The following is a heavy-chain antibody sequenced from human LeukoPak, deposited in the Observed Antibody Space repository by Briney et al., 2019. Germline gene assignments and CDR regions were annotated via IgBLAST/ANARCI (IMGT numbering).Heavy chain of an antibody. CDR1: GFTFSNYG. V-gene: IGHV3-23*01. CDR2: IGVSGIHT. CDR3: AKDPPRTGNFDY. D-gene: IGHD3-10*01. J-gene: IGHJ4*02. Sequence: PGGSLRLSCAASGFTFSNYGMSWVRQAPGKGLEWVSAIGVSGIHTYYADSVKGRFTISRDNSKNTLYLQMNSLRAEDTAVYYCAKDPPRTGNFDYWGQGTLVTVSS.